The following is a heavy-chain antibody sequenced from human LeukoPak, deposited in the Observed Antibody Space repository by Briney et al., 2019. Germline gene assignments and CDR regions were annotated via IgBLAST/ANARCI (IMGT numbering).Heavy chain of an antibody. CDR1: GFSFTTSG. J-gene: IGHJ4*02. CDR2: INLDGGQK. D-gene: IGHD4-11*01. Sequence: PGGSLRLSCAASGFSFTTSGMSWVRQAPGKGLEWVANINLDGGQKYYVDSVKGRFTISRDNAKNSLYLEMDSLRAEDMAVYYCAREIIGATVLFDYWGQGTLVTVSS. V-gene: IGHV3-7*01. CDR3: AREIIGATVLFDY.